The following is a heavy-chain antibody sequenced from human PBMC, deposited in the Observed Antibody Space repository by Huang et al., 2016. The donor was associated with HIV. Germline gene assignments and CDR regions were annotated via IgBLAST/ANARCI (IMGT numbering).Heavy chain of an antibody. V-gene: IGHV4-34*01. Sequence: QVQLQQWGAGLLKPSETLSLTCAVYGGSFSGYYWGWIRQSPGKGLEWIGEINHSGSNNYKPSLKSRLTISVDTSKNQFSLKLSSVTAADTAVYYCARERMMSWLDDHDAFDIWGQGTMVTVSS. CDR2: INHSGSN. D-gene: IGHD1-1*01. CDR1: GGSFSGYY. J-gene: IGHJ3*02. CDR3: ARERMMSWLDDHDAFDI.